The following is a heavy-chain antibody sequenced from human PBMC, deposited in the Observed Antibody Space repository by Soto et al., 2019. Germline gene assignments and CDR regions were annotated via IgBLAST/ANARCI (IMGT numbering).Heavy chain of an antibody. CDR1: GGTFSSYA. D-gene: IGHD3-10*01. CDR2: IIPIFGTA. J-gene: IGHJ6*02. V-gene: IGHV1-69*06. CDR3: ARPSAGGDYYYYYGMDV. Sequence: ASVKVSCKASGGTFSSYAISWVRQAPGQGLEWMGGIIPIFGTANYAQKFQGRVTITADKSTSTAYMELSSLRSEDTAVYYCARPSAGGDYYYYYGMDVWGQGTTVTVSS.